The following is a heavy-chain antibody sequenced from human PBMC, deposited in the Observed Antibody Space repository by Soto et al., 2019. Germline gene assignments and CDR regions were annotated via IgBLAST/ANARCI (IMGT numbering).Heavy chain of an antibody. V-gene: IGHV3-30*18. Sequence: GGSLRLSCAASGFTFSSHGMHWVRQAPGKGLEWVAVISYDGSNKYYADSVKGRFTISRDNSKNTLYLQMNSLRAEDTAVYYCAKDRRRITIFHTLNSGMDVWGQGTTVTVSS. J-gene: IGHJ6*02. CDR3: AKDRRRITIFHTLNSGMDV. D-gene: IGHD3-9*01. CDR2: ISYDGSNK. CDR1: GFTFSSHG.